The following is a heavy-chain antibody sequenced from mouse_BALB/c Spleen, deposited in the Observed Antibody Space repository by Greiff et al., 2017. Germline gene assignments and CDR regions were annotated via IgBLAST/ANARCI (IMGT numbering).Heavy chain of an antibody. J-gene: IGHJ2*01. V-gene: IGHV5-17*02. Sequence: EVNVVESGGGLVQPGGSRKLSCAASGFTFSSFGMHWVRQAPEKGLEWVAYISSGSSTIYYADTVKGRFTISRDNPKNTLFLQMTSLRSEDTAMYYCARGGLLPLDYWGQGTTLTVSS. D-gene: IGHD1-1*01. CDR2: ISSGSSTI. CDR3: ARGGLLPLDY. CDR1: GFTFSSFG.